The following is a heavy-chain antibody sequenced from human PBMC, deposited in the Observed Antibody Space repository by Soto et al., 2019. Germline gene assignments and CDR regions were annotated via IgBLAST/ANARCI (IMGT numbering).Heavy chain of an antibody. CDR2: ISSRGSTI. CDR1: GFTSSYDY. Sequence: PGGSLILSCAASGFTSSYDYMSWIRQAPGEGLEWVAYISSRGSTIYYADAVKGRFTISSDNAKNALYLQMNSLRAEDTAWYYCARYYYNSSAVDWGQGTLVTVSS. J-gene: IGHJ4*02. CDR3: ARYYYNSSAVD. D-gene: IGHD3-22*01. V-gene: IGHV3-11*01.